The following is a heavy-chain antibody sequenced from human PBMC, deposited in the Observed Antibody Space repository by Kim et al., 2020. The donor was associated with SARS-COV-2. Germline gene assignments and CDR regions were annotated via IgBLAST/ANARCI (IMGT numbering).Heavy chain of an antibody. Sequence: LKSRVTIFVETSKNQFSLKLSSVTAADTAVYYCARLIGYCSSTSCYSLDYWGQGTLVTVSS. J-gene: IGHJ4*02. V-gene: IGHV4-39*01. D-gene: IGHD2-2*02. CDR3: ARLIGYCSSTSCYSLDY.